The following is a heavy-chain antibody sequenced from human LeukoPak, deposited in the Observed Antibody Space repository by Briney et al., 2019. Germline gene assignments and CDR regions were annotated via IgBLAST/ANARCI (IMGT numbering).Heavy chain of an antibody. D-gene: IGHD6-13*01. CDR2: ISGSGDNT. CDR3: AKVGVRDSSSWYITDYKYFDY. V-gene: IGHV3-23*01. Sequence: GGSLRLSCAASGFTFSSYAMSWVRQAPGKALEWVSTISGSGDNTYYADSVKGRFTISRDNSKNTLYVRMNSLRAEDRAIYYCAKVGVRDSSSWYITDYKYFDYWGQGTLVTVSS. J-gene: IGHJ4*02. CDR1: GFTFSSYA.